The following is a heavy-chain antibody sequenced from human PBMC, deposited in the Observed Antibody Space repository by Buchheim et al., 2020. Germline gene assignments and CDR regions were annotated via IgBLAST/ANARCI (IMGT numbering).Heavy chain of an antibody. CDR3: MGSNYDSSGYHPLHNWFNP. J-gene: IGHJ5*02. V-gene: IGHV4-30-4*01. D-gene: IGHD3-22*01. CDR1: GGSITSGDYY. Sequence: QVQVQESGPGLVKPSQTLSLTCTVSGGSITSGDYYWGWIRQPPGKGLEWIGYIHNTGSTYYNPSLRSRLTISLDTSKNQISLKLSSVTAADTAVYYCMGSNYDSSGYHPLHNWFNPWGQGTL. CDR2: IHNTGST.